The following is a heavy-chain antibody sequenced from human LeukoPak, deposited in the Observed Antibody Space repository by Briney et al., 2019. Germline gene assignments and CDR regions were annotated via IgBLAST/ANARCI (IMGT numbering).Heavy chain of an antibody. V-gene: IGHV3-30*02. CDR1: GFTFSSYG. Sequence: GGSLRLSCAASGFTFSSYGLHWVRQAPGKGLEWVAFIRNDGNNKYYADSVKGRFTISRDNSKDTLFLQMNSLRAEDTAVYYCAKDRSWNYFDYWGQGTLVTVSS. CDR3: AKDRSWNYFDY. J-gene: IGHJ4*02. CDR2: IRNDGNNK.